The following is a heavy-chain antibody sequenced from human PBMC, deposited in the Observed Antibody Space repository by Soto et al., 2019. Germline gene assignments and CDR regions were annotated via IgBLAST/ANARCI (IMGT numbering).Heavy chain of an antibody. CDR3: ARDDNPIEYSSSHYYYYYGMDV. V-gene: IGHV1-2*02. CDR1: GYTFTDYY. J-gene: IGHJ6*02. D-gene: IGHD6-6*01. Sequence: QVQLVQSGAEVKKPGASVKVSCKASGYTFTDYYMHWVRQAPGQGLEWMGWINPTSGGTSYAQNFQGRVTMTRDTSISTAYMELSRLSSDDTAVYYCARDDNPIEYSSSHYYYYYGMDVWGQGTTVTVSS. CDR2: INPTSGGT.